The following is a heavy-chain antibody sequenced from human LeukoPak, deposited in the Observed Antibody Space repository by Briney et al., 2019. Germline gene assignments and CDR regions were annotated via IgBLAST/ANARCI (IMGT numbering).Heavy chain of an antibody. CDR2: IYTGGTT. CDR1: EFTVISNY. CDR3: ARGSLSGRAFDL. Sequence: GGSLRLSCAASEFTVISNYRSWVRQAPGKGLEWVSIIYTGGTTSYADSVKGRFTVSRDDFKNTLSLQMNSLRAEDTAVYYCARGSLSGRAFDLWGQGTMVTVSS. J-gene: IGHJ3*01. V-gene: IGHV3-53*01.